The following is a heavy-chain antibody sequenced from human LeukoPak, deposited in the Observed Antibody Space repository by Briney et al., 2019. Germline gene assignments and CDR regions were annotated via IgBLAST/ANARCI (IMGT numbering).Heavy chain of an antibody. J-gene: IGHJ4*02. CDR2: IDIDGSST. CDR1: GFTFSSYW. V-gene: IGHV3-74*01. Sequence: GGSLRFSCAASGFTFSSYWMHWVRQAPGKGLVWVSRIDIDGSSTRYADSVKGRFTISRDNAKNTLYLQMNSLRAEDTAMYYCARPLASGPDFWGQGTLVTVSS. CDR3: ARPLASGPDF. D-gene: IGHD3-3*02.